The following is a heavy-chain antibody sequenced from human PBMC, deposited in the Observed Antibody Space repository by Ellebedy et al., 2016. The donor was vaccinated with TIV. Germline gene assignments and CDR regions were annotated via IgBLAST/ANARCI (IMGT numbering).Heavy chain of an antibody. CDR1: GYAFTGSY. CDR2: INPDNGGT. D-gene: IGHD2-2*03. CDR3: ARMDPIH. V-gene: IGHV1-2*02. Sequence: AASVKVSCKASGYAFTGSYLHWVRQAPGQGLEWMGWINPDNGGTNYAQKFQGRVTLTRDTSISTAYMELSRLTSDDTAFYYFARMDPIHWGQGALVTVSS. J-gene: IGHJ4*02.